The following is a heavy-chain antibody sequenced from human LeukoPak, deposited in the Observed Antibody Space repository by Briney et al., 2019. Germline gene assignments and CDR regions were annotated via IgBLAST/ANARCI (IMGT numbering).Heavy chain of an antibody. Sequence: GGSLRLSCAASGFTFSSYAMSWIRQAPGKGLEWVSVIYSGGSTYYADSMKGRFTISRDNSKNTLYLQMNSLRAEDTAVYYCARGSTEFDYWGQGTLVTVSS. V-gene: IGHV3-53*01. CDR2: IYSGGST. CDR3: ARGSTEFDY. CDR1: GFTFSSYA. J-gene: IGHJ4*02.